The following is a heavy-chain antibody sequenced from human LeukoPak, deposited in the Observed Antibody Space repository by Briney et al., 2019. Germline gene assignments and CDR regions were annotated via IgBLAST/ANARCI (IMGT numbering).Heavy chain of an antibody. CDR2: VSTSSSTI. J-gene: IGHJ4*02. V-gene: IGHV3-48*04. Sequence: GGSLRLSCVASEFTFSTYSMNWVRQAPGKGLEWVSYVSTSSSTIYYADPVKGRFTISRDNAKNSLYLQMNSLRVEDTAVYYCARAVWKGAAAGFDSWGQGTLVTVSS. D-gene: IGHD6-13*01. CDR1: EFTFSTYS. CDR3: ARAVWKGAAAGFDS.